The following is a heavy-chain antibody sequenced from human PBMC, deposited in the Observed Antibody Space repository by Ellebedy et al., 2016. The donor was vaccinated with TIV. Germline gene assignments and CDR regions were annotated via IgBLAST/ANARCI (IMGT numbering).Heavy chain of an antibody. J-gene: IGHJ4*02. D-gene: IGHD1-26*01. CDR1: GFTLSNYW. V-gene: IGHV3-74*01. CDR2: IKSDGSST. CDR3: ARDPGELLPGLADY. Sequence: GESLKISXAASGFTLSNYWTHWVRQAQGKGLVWVSRIKSDGSSTTYADSVKGRFTISRDNAKNTLYLQMNSLRAEDTAVYYCARDPGELLPGLADYWGQGTLVTVSS.